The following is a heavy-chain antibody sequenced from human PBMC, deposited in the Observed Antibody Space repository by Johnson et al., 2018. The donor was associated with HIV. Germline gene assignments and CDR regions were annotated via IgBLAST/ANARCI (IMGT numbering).Heavy chain of an antibody. V-gene: IGHV3-9*01. Sequence: VQLVESGGGLVQPGRSLRLSCAASGFTFDDYAMHWVLQAPGKGLEWVSGISWNSGSIGYADSVKGRFTISRDNAKNSLYLQMNSLRAEDTALYYCAKDHPISVWGQGTMVTVSS. CDR1: GFTFDDYA. CDR2: ISWNSGSI. J-gene: IGHJ3*01. CDR3: AKDHPISV.